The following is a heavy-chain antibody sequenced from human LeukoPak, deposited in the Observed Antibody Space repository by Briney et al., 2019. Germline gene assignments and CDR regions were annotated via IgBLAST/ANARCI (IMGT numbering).Heavy chain of an antibody. D-gene: IGHD3-22*01. V-gene: IGHV4-34*01. CDR1: GGSFSGYY. CDR3: ATYYYDSSGYQGFDY. J-gene: IGHJ4*02. CDR2: INHSGST. Sequence: SSETLSLTCAVYGGSFSGYYWSWIRQPPAKGLEWIGEINHSGSTNYNPSLKSRVTISVDTSKNQFSLKLSSVTAADTAVYYRATYYYDSSGYQGFDYWGQGTLVTVSS.